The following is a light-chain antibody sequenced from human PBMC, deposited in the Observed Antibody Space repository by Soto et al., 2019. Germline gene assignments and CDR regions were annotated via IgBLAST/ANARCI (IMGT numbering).Light chain of an antibody. CDR2: WAS. CDR3: QQYYGTPPT. CDR1: QSVLYSSNNKNY. Sequence: DIVMTQSPDSLAVSLGERATINCKSSQSVLYSSNNKNYLAWYQQKPGQPPKLLIYWASTRESGVPDRFSGSGSGTDFTLTISSLQAEDVAVYYCQQYYGTPPTFGLGTMVEIK. V-gene: IGKV4-1*01. J-gene: IGKJ1*01.